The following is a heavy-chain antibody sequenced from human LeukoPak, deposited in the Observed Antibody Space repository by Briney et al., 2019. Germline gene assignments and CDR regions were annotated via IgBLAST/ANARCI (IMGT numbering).Heavy chain of an antibody. CDR3: ASGDSSDRSALYYSDY. CDR1: GYTFTGYY. D-gene: IGHD6-19*01. Sequence: ASVKVSCKASGYTFTGYYIQWARQAPGQGLEWMGWINPNSGGTDYAQKFQGRVTMARDTSTSTAYMELRRLRSDETAVYYCASGDSSDRSALYYSDYWGQGTLVTVSS. V-gene: IGHV1-2*02. CDR2: INPNSGGT. J-gene: IGHJ4*02.